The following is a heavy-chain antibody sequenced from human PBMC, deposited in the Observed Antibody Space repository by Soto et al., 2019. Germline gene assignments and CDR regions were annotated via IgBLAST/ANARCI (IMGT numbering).Heavy chain of an antibody. CDR3: AREGWPLLQTGMDV. V-gene: IGHV3-23*01. D-gene: IGHD2-15*01. CDR1: GFTISSYT. CDR2: ITGSGTNT. Sequence: PGGSLRLSCAASGFTISSYTMTWVRQASGKGLEWVSAITGSGTNTYYADSVKGRFTISTDKSKNSLYLQMHSLRDEDTAVYYCAREGWPLLQTGMDVWGQGTTVTVSS. J-gene: IGHJ6*02.